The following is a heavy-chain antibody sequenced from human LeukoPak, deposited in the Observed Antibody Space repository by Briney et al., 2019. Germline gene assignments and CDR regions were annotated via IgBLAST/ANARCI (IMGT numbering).Heavy chain of an antibody. Sequence: ASVKVSCKASGYTFTGYYMHWVRQAPGQGLEWMGLINPNSGGTNYAQKFQGRVTMTRDTSISTAYMELSRLRSDDTAVYYCARDYGYCSSTSCYPFGYWGQGTLVTVSS. CDR2: INPNSGGT. V-gene: IGHV1-2*02. CDR1: GYTFTGYY. D-gene: IGHD2-2*01. CDR3: ARDYGYCSSTSCYPFGY. J-gene: IGHJ4*02.